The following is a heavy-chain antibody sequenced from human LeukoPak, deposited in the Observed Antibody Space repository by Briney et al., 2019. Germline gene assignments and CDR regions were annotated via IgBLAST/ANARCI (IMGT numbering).Heavy chain of an antibody. J-gene: IGHJ6*03. CDR1: GFSFGNFW. V-gene: IGHV3-7*01. CDR3: ARCNYYYMDV. CDR2: MKGDGSPT. Sequence: GGSLRLSCAASGFSFGNFWMSWVRQAPGRGLQWVASMKGDGSPTYYVDSVKGRFIISRDNARNSLYLQMNSLRAEDTAVYYCARCNYYYMDVWGKGTTVTVSS.